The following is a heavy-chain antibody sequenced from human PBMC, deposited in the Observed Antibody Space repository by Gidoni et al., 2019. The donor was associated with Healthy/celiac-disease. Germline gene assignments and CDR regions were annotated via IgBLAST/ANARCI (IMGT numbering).Heavy chain of an antibody. V-gene: IGHV3-48*04. J-gene: IGHJ3*02. D-gene: IGHD6-19*01. CDR1: GFTCSSYS. CDR3: ARGGHSSGWYQDAFDI. CDR2: ISSSSSTI. Sequence: EVQLVESGGGLVQPGGSLRLSCAASGFTCSSYSRNWGRQAHGKGLEWVSYISSSSSTIYYADSVKGRFTISRDNAKNSLSLQMNSLRAEDTAVYYCARGGHSSGWYQDAFDIWGQGTMVTVSS.